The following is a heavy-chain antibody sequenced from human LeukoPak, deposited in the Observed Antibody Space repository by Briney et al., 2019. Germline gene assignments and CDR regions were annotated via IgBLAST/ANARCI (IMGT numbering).Heavy chain of an antibody. CDR2: IKQDGSEK. V-gene: IGHV3-7*01. CDR3: ARAAARLDY. CDR1: GFTFSNYW. Sequence: GGSLRLXCAASGFTFSNYWVTWVRLAPGKGLESAANIKQDGSEKYYVDSVKGRFTIPRDNAKNSLYLQMNSLGVEDTAVYYCARAAARLDYWGQGTLVTVSS. J-gene: IGHJ4*02. D-gene: IGHD6-6*01.